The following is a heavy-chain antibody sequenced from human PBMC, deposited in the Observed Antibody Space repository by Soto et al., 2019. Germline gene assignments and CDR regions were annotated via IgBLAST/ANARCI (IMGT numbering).Heavy chain of an antibody. V-gene: IGHV3-74*01. J-gene: IGHJ5*02. CDR1: GFTFSSYW. CDR3: AKSNWFDP. CDR2: IESDGSSP. Sequence: EVQLVESGGGLVQPGGSLRLSCAASGFTFSSYWMHWVRQAPGKGLVWVSRIESDGSSPIYADSVKGRFTISRDNAKNTLDLQMNSLRAEDTAVYYCAKSNWFDPWGQGTLVTVSS.